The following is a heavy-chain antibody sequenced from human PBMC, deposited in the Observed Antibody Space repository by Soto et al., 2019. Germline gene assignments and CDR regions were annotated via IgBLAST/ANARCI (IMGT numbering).Heavy chain of an antibody. J-gene: IGHJ4*02. Sequence: QLQLQESGPGLVKPSETLSLTCTVSGGSISSSSYYWGWIRQPPGKGLEWIGSIYYSGSNYYKPCLTSRVNISIDTSKIQFSLKLSSVTAADTAVNYCTSSIPKQWLAEGALDYWGQGTLVTVSS. CDR2: IYYSGSN. V-gene: IGHV4-39*01. D-gene: IGHD6-19*01. CDR3: TSSIPKQWLAEGALDY. CDR1: GGSISSSSYY.